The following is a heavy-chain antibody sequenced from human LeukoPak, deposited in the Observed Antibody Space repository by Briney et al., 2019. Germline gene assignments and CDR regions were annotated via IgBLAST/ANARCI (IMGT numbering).Heavy chain of an antibody. J-gene: IGHJ4*02. Sequence: GGSLRLSCAASGFTFSSYAMSWVRQAPGKGLEWVTAISGSGGSTYYADSVKGRFTISRDNSKNTLYLQMNSLRAEDTAVYYCEKDGGYYYDSSGYYPFDYGGQGTLVTVSS. CDR3: EKDGGYYYDSSGYYPFDY. CDR1: GFTFSSYA. V-gene: IGHV3-23*01. CDR2: ISGSGGST. D-gene: IGHD3-22*01.